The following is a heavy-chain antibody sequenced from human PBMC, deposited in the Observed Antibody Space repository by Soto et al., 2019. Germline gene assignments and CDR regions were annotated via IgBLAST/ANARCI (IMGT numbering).Heavy chain of an antibody. J-gene: IGHJ6*03. D-gene: IGHD6-13*01. Sequence: GGSLRLSCAASGFTFSSYSMNWVRQAPGKGLEWVSSISSSSSYIYYADSVKGRFTISRDNAKNSLYLQMNGLRAEDTAVYYCARGPDSSSWFQYYYYYYYMDVWGKGTTVTSP. CDR3: ARGPDSSSWFQYYYYYYYMDV. V-gene: IGHV3-21*01. CDR1: GFTFSSYS. CDR2: ISSSSSYI.